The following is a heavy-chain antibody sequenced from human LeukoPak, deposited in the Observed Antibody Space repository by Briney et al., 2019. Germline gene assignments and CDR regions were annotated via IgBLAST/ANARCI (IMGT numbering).Heavy chain of an antibody. Sequence: SETLSLTCAVSGSSISSGGYSWSWIRQPPGKGLEWIGYIYYSGSTYYNPSLKSRVTISVDTSKNQFSLKLSSVTAADTAVYYCARDSVYSGSSLDYWGQGTLVTVSS. CDR2: IYYSGST. J-gene: IGHJ4*02. CDR3: ARDSVYSGSSLDY. CDR1: GSSISSGGYS. D-gene: IGHD1-26*01. V-gene: IGHV4-30-4*07.